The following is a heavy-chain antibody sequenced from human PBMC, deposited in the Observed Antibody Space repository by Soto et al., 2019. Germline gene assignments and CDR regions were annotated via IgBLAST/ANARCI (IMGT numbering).Heavy chain of an antibody. D-gene: IGHD3-10*01. V-gene: IGHV1-69*13. CDR1: GGTFSSYA. CDR3: ARDRGGDYYGSGRSWFDP. Sequence: SVKVSCKASGGTFSSYAISWVRQAPGQGLEWMGGIIPIFGTANYAQKFQGRVTITADESTSTAYMELSSPRSEDTAVYYCARDRGGDYYGSGRSWFDPWGQGTLVTVSS. J-gene: IGHJ5*02. CDR2: IIPIFGTA.